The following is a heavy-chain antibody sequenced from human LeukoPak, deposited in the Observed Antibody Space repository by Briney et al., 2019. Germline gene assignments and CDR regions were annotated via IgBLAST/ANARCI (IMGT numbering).Heavy chain of an antibody. Sequence: GGSLILPCSASGFTFSDYALIWVRQAPGKGLEWISAIRGTGGTTYYADSVKGRCTISRDNSRNTVYLQMNSLRAEDTALYFCGTDPTGDYVGAFDFWGPGTMVTVSS. V-gene: IGHV3-23*01. CDR3: GTDPTGDYVGAFDF. D-gene: IGHD4-17*01. J-gene: IGHJ3*01. CDR1: GFTFSDYA. CDR2: IRGTGGTT.